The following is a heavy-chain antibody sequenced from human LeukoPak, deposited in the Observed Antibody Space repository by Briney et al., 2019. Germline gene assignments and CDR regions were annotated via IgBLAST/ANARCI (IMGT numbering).Heavy chain of an antibody. CDR1: GASMKNSF. Sequence: SSETLSLTCSVSGASMKNSFWSWIPQPPGKGLEWIGYISDSGNTNYNPSLKSRVTFSIDTSKGQFYLNLRSVTAADTALYFCARNRFYLTGAYYFDPWGRGTQVTVSS. J-gene: IGHJ5*02. V-gene: IGHV4-59*01. CDR3: ARNRFYLTGAYYFDP. D-gene: IGHD3-22*01. CDR2: ISDSGNT.